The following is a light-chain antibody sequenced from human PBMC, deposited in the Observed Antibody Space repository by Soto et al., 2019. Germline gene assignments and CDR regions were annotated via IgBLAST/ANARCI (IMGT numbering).Light chain of an antibody. Sequence: DIQMTQSPSTLSASVGDRVTITCRASQSISRSLAWYQQKSGKAPKLLIYDASSLESGVPSRLSGSGFGTEFTLTISGMQPDDFATYYCQQYQSYFLTFGPGTAVDMK. CDR2: DAS. J-gene: IGKJ3*01. CDR3: QQYQSYFLT. CDR1: QSISRS. V-gene: IGKV1-5*01.